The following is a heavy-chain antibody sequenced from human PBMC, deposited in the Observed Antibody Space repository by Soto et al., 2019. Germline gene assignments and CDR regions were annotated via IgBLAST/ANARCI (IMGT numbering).Heavy chain of an antibody. CDR2: IYGDDNT. J-gene: IGHJ4*02. D-gene: IGHD1-26*01. CDR1: GITVSSNY. CDR3: VRGVPWDKYFDH. V-gene: IGHV3-66*01. Sequence: EELLVESGGHLVQPGGCLRLSCTASGITVSSNYMNWVRQAPGKGLEWVSIIYGDDNTYYADSVKDRFTISRDTSQNTLYLQMNNLRGDDTAVYYCVRGVPWDKYFDHWGQGTLVTVSS.